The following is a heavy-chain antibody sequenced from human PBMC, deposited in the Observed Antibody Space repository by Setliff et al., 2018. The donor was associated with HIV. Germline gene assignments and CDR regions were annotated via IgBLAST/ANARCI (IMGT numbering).Heavy chain of an antibody. CDR1: GASISSYY. CDR3: ARGAYRDGYDY. Sequence: SETLSLTCSVSGASISSYYWSWIRQPPGKGLEWIGYVDYNGRTDYNPSLKSRVTISLDTSKNQVSLKLGSVAAADTAVYHCARGAYRDGYDYWGQGTLVTVSS. J-gene: IGHJ4*02. CDR2: VDYNGRT. V-gene: IGHV4-59*01. D-gene: IGHD5-18*01.